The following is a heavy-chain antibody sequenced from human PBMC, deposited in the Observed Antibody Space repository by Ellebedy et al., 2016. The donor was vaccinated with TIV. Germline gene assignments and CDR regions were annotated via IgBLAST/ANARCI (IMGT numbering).Heavy chain of an antibody. D-gene: IGHD3-10*01. CDR1: GYTFTHYG. V-gene: IGHV1-18*04. CDR3: AGDLGGSPGSESSILDY. J-gene: IGHJ4*02. Sequence: AASVKVSCKASGYTFTHYGIAWVRQAPGQGLEWMGWISAYNGNTNYAHNFRGRVTMTTDTSTSTAYIDLRSLRSDDTAIYYCAGDLGGSPGSESSILDYWGQGTLVTVSS. CDR2: ISAYNGNT.